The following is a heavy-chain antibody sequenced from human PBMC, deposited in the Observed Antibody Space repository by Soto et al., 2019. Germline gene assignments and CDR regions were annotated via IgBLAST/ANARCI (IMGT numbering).Heavy chain of an antibody. CDR2: ISGSGGST. J-gene: IGHJ4*02. D-gene: IGHD5-12*01. V-gene: IGHV3-23*01. CDR3: AKDSEVDGYQSYYFDY. Sequence: GGSLRLSCAASGFTFSSYAMSWVRQAPGKGLEWVSAISGSGGSTYYADSVKGRFTISRDNSKNTLYLQMNSLRAEDTAVYYCAKDSEVDGYQSYYFDYWGQGTLVTVSS. CDR1: GFTFSSYA.